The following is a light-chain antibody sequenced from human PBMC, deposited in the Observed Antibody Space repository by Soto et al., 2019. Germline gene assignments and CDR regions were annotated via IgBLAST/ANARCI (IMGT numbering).Light chain of an antibody. CDR3: MLDFRYFWA. V-gene: IGKV1-6*01. CDR1: QAIRTA. Sequence: AIQLTQSPSSLYASVGDRVTITCRASQAIRTALGWYQQKPGKVPKLLIYAASILQSGVPSRFSGSGSGTDFTLTIRSLQPEDFATYYCMLDFRYFWAFGQGTKVDIK. CDR2: AAS. J-gene: IGKJ1*01.